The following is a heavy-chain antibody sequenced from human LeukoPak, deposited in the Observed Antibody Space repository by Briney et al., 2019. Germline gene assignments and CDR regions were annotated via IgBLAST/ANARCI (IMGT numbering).Heavy chain of an antibody. Sequence: GGSLRLSCAASGFTFDDYAMHWVRQAPGKGLEWVSGISWNSGNIGYADSVKGRFTISRDNAKNSLFLQMNSLRAEDMALYYCAKVRVAGSNLDAFDIWGQGTMVTVSS. CDR2: ISWNSGNI. V-gene: IGHV3-9*03. CDR3: AKVRVAGSNLDAFDI. D-gene: IGHD6-19*01. J-gene: IGHJ3*02. CDR1: GFTFDDYA.